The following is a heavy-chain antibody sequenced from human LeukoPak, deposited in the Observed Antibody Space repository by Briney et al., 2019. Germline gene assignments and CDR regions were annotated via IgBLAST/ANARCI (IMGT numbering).Heavy chain of an antibody. V-gene: IGHV3-23*01. Sequence: GGSLRLSCAASGFTFSSYAMSWVRQAPGKGLEWVSAISGSGGSTHYADSVKGRFTISRDNSKNTLYLQMNSLRAEDTAVYYCAKNSYYYDSSGIDYWGQGNPGHRLL. CDR2: ISGSGGST. CDR3: AKNSYYYDSSGIDY. D-gene: IGHD3-22*01. CDR1: GFTFSSYA. J-gene: IGHJ4*02.